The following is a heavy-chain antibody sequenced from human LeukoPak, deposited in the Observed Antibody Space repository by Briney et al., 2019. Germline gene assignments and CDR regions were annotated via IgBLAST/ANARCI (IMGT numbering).Heavy chain of an antibody. CDR2: IDWDDDK. CDR1: GFSLSTSGMR. V-gene: IGHV2-70*04. Sequence: SGPALVKPTQTLTLTCTFSGFSLSTSGMRVSWIRQPPGKALEWLARIDWDDDKFYSTSLKTRLTISKDTTKNQVVLTMTNMDPVDTATYYCARTTSYCGGVCYVDWGQGTLVTVSS. D-gene: IGHD2-21*02. J-gene: IGHJ4*02. CDR3: ARTTSYCGGVCYVD.